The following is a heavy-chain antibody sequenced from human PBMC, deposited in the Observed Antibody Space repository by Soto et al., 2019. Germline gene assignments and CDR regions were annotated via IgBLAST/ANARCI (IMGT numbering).Heavy chain of an antibody. J-gene: IGHJ6*03. CDR1: GFTFSSYA. CDR3: AKGGEWLVISYYYYYMDV. Sequence: EVQLLESGGGLVQPGGSLRLSCAASGFTFSSYAMSWVRQAPGKGLEWVSAISGSGGSTYYADSVKGRFTISRDNSKNPLYLQMNGLRAEDTAVYYCAKGGEWLVISYYYYYMDVWGKGTTVTVSS. V-gene: IGHV3-23*01. D-gene: IGHD6-19*01. CDR2: ISGSGGST.